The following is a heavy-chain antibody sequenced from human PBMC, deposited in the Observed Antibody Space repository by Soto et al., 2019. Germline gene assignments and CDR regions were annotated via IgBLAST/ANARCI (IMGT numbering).Heavy chain of an antibody. D-gene: IGHD6-6*01. CDR2: IWYDGSNK. J-gene: IGHJ6*02. V-gene: IGHV3-33*01. Sequence: ESGGGVVQPGRSLRLSCAASGFTFSSYGMHWVRQAPGKGLELVALIWYDGSNKYYADSVQGRFTISRDNSKNTLYLQMNSLRDEDTAVYYCARDTSIAARPCYYYGMDGWGQGTTVTVSS. CDR3: ARDTSIAARPCYYYGMDG. CDR1: GFTFSSYG.